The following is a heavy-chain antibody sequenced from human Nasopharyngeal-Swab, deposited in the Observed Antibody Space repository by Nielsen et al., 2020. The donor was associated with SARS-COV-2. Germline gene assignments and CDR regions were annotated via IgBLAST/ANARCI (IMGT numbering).Heavy chain of an antibody. CDR1: DFTFNHYW. D-gene: IGHD6-13*01. CDR2: INHDGSQK. CDR3: ARESSAADY. Sequence: GGSLRLSCGASDFTFNHYWMSWVRQAPGKGLEWVANINHDGSQKYYVDSVKGRFTISRDNSKNSIYLQMDRLRVEDTAVYYCARESSAADYWGQGTLVTVSS. V-gene: IGHV3-7*01. J-gene: IGHJ1*01.